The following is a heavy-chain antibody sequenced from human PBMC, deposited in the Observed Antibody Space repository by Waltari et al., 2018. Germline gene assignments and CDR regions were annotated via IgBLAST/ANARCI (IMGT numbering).Heavy chain of an antibody. J-gene: IGHJ4*02. CDR3: AREGEGGGGSLPFDY. CDR2: IYHSVST. Sequence: QVQLQESGPGLVKPSETLSLTCAVSGYSISSGYYWGWIRQPPGKGLEWIGSIYHSVSTYYTPSLKSRVTISVDTSKNQFPLKLSSVTAADTAVYYCAREGEGGGGSLPFDYWGQGTLVTVSS. D-gene: IGHD2-15*01. CDR1: GYSISSGYY. V-gene: IGHV4-38-2*02.